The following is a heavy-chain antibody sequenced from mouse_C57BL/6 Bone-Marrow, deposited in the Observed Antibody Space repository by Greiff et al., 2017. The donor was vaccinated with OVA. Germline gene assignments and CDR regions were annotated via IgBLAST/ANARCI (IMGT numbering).Heavy chain of an antibody. D-gene: IGHD2-5*01. V-gene: IGHV14-4*01. Sequence: VQLKESGAELVRPGASVKLSCTASGFNIKDDYMHWVKQRPEQGLEWIGWIDPENGDTEYASKFQGKATITADTSSNTAYLQLSSLTSEDTAVYYCTRRSNYEGDYWGQGTTLTVSS. CDR1: GFNIKDDY. CDR3: TRRSNYEGDY. CDR2: IDPENGDT. J-gene: IGHJ2*01.